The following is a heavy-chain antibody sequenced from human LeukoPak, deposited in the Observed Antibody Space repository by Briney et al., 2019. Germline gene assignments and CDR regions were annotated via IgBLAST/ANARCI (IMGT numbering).Heavy chain of an antibody. Sequence: PSETLSLTCTVSGGSISSYYWSWIRQPPGKGLEWIGYMYYSGSTTYNPSLKSRVTISVETSKNQFSLKLSSVTAADTAVYYCARERSGGYFDYWGQGTLVTVSS. CDR1: GGSISSYY. D-gene: IGHD1-1*01. J-gene: IGHJ4*02. CDR2: MYYSGST. V-gene: IGHV4-59*12. CDR3: ARERSGGYFDY.